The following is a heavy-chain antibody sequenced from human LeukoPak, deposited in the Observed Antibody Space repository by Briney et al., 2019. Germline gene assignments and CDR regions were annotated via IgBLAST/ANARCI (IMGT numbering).Heavy chain of an antibody. V-gene: IGHV4-30-2*01. CDR1: GGSISSGGYY. Sequence: SETLSLTCTVSGGSISSGGYYWSWIRQPPGKGLEWIGYIYHSGSTYYNPSLKSRVTISVDRSKNQFSLKLSSVTAADTAVYYCARHPGNWGALLYFDYWGQGTLVTVSS. CDR2: IYHSGST. CDR3: ARHPGNWGALLYFDY. J-gene: IGHJ4*02. D-gene: IGHD7-27*01.